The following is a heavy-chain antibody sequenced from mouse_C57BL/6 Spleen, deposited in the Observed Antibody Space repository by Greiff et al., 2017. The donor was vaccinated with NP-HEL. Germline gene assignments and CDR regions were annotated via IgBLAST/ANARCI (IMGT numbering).Heavy chain of an antibody. D-gene: IGHD1-1*02. CDR3: ARGGGSSMDY. CDR2: IDPSDSYT. Sequence: QVQLQQSGAELVRPGTSVKLSCKASGYTFTSYWMHWVKQRPGQGLEWIGVIDPSDSYTNYNQKFKGKATLTVDTSSSTAYMQLSSLTSEDSAVYYCARGGGSSMDYWGQGTSVTVSS. V-gene: IGHV1-59*01. J-gene: IGHJ4*01. CDR1: GYTFTSYW.